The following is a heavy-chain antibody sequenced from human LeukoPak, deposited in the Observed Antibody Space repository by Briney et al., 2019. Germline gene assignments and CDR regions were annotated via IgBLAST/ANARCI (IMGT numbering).Heavy chain of an antibody. Sequence: GASVKVSCRTSGYTFTGYYMHWVRQAPGQGLEWMGWIIPNSGGTNFAQRFQGRVTLTRDTSISTAYMELRSLRSDDTAVYYCARDGYGDHRGYFDYWGQGTLVTVSS. J-gene: IGHJ4*02. CDR3: ARDGYGDHRGYFDY. CDR2: IIPNSGGT. CDR1: GYTFTGYY. V-gene: IGHV1-2*02. D-gene: IGHD4-17*01.